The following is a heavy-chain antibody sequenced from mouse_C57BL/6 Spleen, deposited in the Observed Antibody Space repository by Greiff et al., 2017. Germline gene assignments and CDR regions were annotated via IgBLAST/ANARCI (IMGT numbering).Heavy chain of an antibody. CDR2: IHPNSGST. CDR1: GYTFTSYW. CDR3: AKIYYGIYYFDY. J-gene: IGHJ2*01. V-gene: IGHV1-64*01. Sequence: QVQLQQSGAELVKPGASVKLSCKASGYTFTSYWMHWVKQRPGQGLEWIGMIHPNSGSTNYNEKFKSKATLTVDKSSSTAYMQLSSLTSEYSAVYYCAKIYYGIYYFDYWGQGTTLTVSS. D-gene: IGHD2-1*01.